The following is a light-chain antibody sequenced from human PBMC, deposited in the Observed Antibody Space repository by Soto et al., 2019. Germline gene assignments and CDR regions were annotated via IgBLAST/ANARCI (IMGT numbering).Light chain of an antibody. V-gene: IGKV3-15*01. Sequence: EMVMTQSPATLSVSPGERVTLSCRASESVHSNLAWYQQKPGQGPSLLIYYASTRVTGVPDRFSGSGSGTEFTLSISMLQSEDFGVYYCQHYSNWPPTFGPGTKVEIK. CDR2: YAS. CDR1: ESVHSN. CDR3: QHYSNWPPT. J-gene: IGKJ3*01.